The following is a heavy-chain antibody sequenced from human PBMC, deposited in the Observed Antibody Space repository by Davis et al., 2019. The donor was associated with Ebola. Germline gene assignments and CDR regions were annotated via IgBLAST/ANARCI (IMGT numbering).Heavy chain of an antibody. V-gene: IGHV3-11*06. CDR2: LSDSSSYG. D-gene: IGHD2-2*01. CDR1: GFTFTDYY. Sequence: GESLKISCVASGFTFTDYYMNWIRQAPGKGLEWVSSLSDSSSYGNYADSVKGRFTISRDNAKNSLYLQMNSLRDEDTAVYYCARGGYDWGHGTLVTVSS. CDR3: ARGGYD. J-gene: IGHJ4*01.